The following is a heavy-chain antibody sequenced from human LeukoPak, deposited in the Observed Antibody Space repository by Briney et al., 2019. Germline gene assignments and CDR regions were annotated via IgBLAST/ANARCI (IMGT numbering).Heavy chain of an antibody. CDR1: GGSFSGYY. V-gene: IGHV4-34*01. D-gene: IGHD1-26*01. CDR3: ARSSWSLFDY. J-gene: IGHJ4*02. Sequence: SETLSLTCAVYGGSFSGYYWSWIRQPLGKGLEWIGEINHSGSTNYNPSLKSRVTISVDTSKNQFSLKLSSVTAADTAVYYCARSSWSLFDYWGQGTLVTVSS. CDR2: INHSGST.